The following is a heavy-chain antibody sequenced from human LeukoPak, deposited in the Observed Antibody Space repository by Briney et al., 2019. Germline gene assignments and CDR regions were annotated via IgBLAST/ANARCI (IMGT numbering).Heavy chain of an antibody. Sequence: SETLSLTCTVSGGSISSSSCYWGWIRQPPGKGLEWIGSIYYSGSTYYNPSLKSRVTISVDTSKNQFSLKLSSVTAADTAVYYCARGYCSGGSCYSGFDYWGQGTLVTVSS. V-gene: IGHV4-39*01. J-gene: IGHJ4*02. CDR2: IYYSGST. CDR1: GGSISSSSCY. D-gene: IGHD2-15*01. CDR3: ARGYCSGGSCYSGFDY.